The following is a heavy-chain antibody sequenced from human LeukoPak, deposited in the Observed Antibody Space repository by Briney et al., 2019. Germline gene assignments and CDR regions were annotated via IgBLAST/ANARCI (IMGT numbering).Heavy chain of an antibody. V-gene: IGHV4-59*01. CDR1: GGSISSYY. CDR3: ARALRYCSGGSCYTEGMDV. D-gene: IGHD2-15*01. CDR2: IYYSGST. Sequence: SETLSLTCTVSGGSISSYYWSWIRQPPGKGLEWIGYIYYSGSTNYNPSLKSRVTISVDTSKNQFSLKLSSVTAADTAVYYCARALRYCSGGSCYTEGMDVWGQGTTVTVSS. J-gene: IGHJ6*02.